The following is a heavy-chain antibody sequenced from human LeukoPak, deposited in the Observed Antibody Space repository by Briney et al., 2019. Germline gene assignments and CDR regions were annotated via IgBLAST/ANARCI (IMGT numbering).Heavy chain of an antibody. V-gene: IGHV3-9*01. CDR1: GFTFDDYA. CDR2: ISWNSGSI. Sequence: GGSLRLSCAASGFTFDDYAMHWVRQAPGKGLEWVSGISWNSGSIGYADSVKGRFTISRDNAKNSLYLQMNSLRAEDTALYYCAKDMHYGSGSYLSYYFDYWGQGTLVTVSS. J-gene: IGHJ4*02. CDR3: AKDMHYGSGSYLSYYFDY. D-gene: IGHD3-10*01.